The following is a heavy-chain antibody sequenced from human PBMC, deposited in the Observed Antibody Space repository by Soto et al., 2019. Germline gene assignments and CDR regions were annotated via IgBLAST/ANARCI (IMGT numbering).Heavy chain of an antibody. Sequence: QMQLEQSGPEVKKPGTSVKVSCKASGFNFTSSAFQWVRQSRGPRLEWIGWIAVGSGYTNYAQRFQDRVTLTREMSTATTSMELSRLTSAATAIYYCAADATAWQQMMPSDYWGQGTLVTVAS. D-gene: IGHD6-13*01. V-gene: IGHV1-58*01. CDR1: GFNFTSSA. CDR2: IAVGSGYT. CDR3: AADATAWQQMMPSDY. J-gene: IGHJ4*02.